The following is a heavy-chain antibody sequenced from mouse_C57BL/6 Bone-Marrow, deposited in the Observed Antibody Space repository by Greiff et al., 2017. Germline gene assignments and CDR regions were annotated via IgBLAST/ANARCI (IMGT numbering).Heavy chain of an antibody. CDR2: IYPRDGST. V-gene: IGHV1-85*01. Sequence: VQRVESGPELVKPGASVKLSCKASGYTFTSYDINWVKQRPGQGLEWIGWIYPRDGSTKYNEKFKGKATLTVDTSSSTAYLELHSLTSEDSAVYFCAVVPDFDYWGQGTTLTVSS. CDR1: GYTFTSYD. J-gene: IGHJ2*01. D-gene: IGHD1-1*01. CDR3: AVVPDFDY.